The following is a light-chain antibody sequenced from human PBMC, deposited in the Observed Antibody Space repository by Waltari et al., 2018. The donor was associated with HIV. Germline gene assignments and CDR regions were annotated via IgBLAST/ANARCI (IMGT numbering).Light chain of an antibody. Sequence: QSALTQPASVSGSPGQSITISCTGTSSDVGSYNLVSWYQHHPGKAPKLMIYEVTRRPSGGSNRFSGSKSGNTASLTISGLQAEDEADYYCCSYAGSSTFVVFGGGTKLTVL. CDR2: EVT. V-gene: IGLV2-23*02. CDR3: CSYAGSSTFVV. J-gene: IGLJ3*02. CDR1: SSDVGSYNL.